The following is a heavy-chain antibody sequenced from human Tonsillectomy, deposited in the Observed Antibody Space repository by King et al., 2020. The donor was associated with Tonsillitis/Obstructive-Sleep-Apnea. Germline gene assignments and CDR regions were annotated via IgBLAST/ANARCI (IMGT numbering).Heavy chain of an antibody. CDR1: GYSFTSYW. J-gene: IGHJ4*02. Sequence: VQLVESGAEVKKPGESLKISCKVSGYSFTSYWIGWVRQMPGKGLEWMGIIYPGDSDTRYSPSFQGQVTISADKSISTAYLQWSSLKASDTAMYYCARPRCSGGSCYRLFDYWGQGTLVTVSS. V-gene: IGHV5-51*01. D-gene: IGHD2-15*01. CDR2: IYPGDSDT. CDR3: ARPRCSGGSCYRLFDY.